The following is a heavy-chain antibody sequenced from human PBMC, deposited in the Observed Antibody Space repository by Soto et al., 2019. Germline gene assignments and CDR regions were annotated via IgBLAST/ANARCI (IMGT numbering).Heavy chain of an antibody. CDR2: ISSSGSTI. V-gene: IGHV3-48*03. D-gene: IGHD2-15*01. J-gene: IGHJ3*02. CDR3: AREVVVVAASDAFDI. Sequence: PGGSLRLSCAASGFTFSSYEMNWVRQAPGKGLEWVSYISSSGSTIYYADSVKGRFTTSRDNAKNSLYLQMNSLRAEDTAVYYCAREVVVVAASDAFDIWGQGTMVTVSS. CDR1: GFTFSSYE.